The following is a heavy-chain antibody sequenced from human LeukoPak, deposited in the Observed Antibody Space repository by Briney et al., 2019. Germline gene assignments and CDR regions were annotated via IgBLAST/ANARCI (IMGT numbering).Heavy chain of an antibody. Sequence: GGSLRLSCAASGFVLSDYSMNWVRQAPGKGLEWVANIRGSGSGMGYGSYYADSVKGRFTISRDNAKTSLYLQMNSLRADDTAVYYCARDDNWGFDYCGQGTLVTVSS. V-gene: IGHV3-48*04. CDR3: ARDDNWGFDY. D-gene: IGHD7-27*01. J-gene: IGHJ4*02. CDR1: GFVLSDYS. CDR2: IRGSGSGM.